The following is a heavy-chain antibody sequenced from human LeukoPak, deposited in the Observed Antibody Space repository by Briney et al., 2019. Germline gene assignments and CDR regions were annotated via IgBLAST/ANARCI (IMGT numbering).Heavy chain of an antibody. D-gene: IGHD3-22*01. V-gene: IGHV1-8*03. CDR3: ASGGITMIRNAFDI. J-gene: IGHJ3*02. CDR1: GYTFTSYD. Sequence: ASVKVSCKASGYTFTSYDFNWVRQATGQGLEWMGWMNPNSGNTGYAQKFQGRVTITRNTSISTAYMELSSLRSEDTAVYYCASGGITMIRNAFDIWGQGTMVTVSS. CDR2: MNPNSGNT.